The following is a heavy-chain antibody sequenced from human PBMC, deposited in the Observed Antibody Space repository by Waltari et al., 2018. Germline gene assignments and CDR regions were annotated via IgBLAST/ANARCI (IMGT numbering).Heavy chain of an antibody. CDR3: AREGSHLTTVNDY. CDR2: INPRNGET. Sequence: LVQSGAEVKKPGASVRVSCKTSGYTFSAYYIHWVRQAPGQGLEWMGGINPRNGETKYTQKCHGRVTMTRDTSINTAYMELSSLIFDDTAVYYCAREGSHLTTVNDYWGQGTLVIVSS. D-gene: IGHD4-4*01. J-gene: IGHJ4*02. V-gene: IGHV1-2*02. CDR1: GYTFSAYY.